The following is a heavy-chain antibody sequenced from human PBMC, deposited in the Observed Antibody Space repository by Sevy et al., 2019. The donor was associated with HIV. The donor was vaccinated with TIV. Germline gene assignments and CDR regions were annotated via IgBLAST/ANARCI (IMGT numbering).Heavy chain of an antibody. CDR3: AKDVPDQSWYDDFWSGSPCFDY. CDR1: GFRCGSQA. V-gene: IGHV3-23*01. CDR2: MSGRGDSR. D-gene: IGHD3-3*01. Sequence: GGSLRLSCVGSGFRCGSQAMSWVRQAPGKGLEWVSGMSGRGDSRGYAHSVKGRFTISRDNSKNTVYLQMNSLTAEDTALYYCAKDVPDQSWYDDFWSGSPCFDYWGRGILVTVSS. J-gene: IGHJ4*01.